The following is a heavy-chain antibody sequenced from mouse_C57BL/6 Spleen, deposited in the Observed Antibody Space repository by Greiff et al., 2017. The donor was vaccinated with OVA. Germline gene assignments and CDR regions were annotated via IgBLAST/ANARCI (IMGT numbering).Heavy chain of an antibody. CDR3: AKNHLLWLRAMDY. CDR2: IWRGGST. V-gene: IGHV2-5*01. J-gene: IGHJ4*01. CDR1: GFSLTSYG. Sequence: VQLKESGPGLVQPSQSLSITCTVSGFSLTSYGVHWVRQSPGKGLEWLGVIWRGGSTDYNAAFMSRLSITKDNSKSQVFFKMNSLQADDTAIYYCAKNHLLWLRAMDYWGQGTSVTVSS. D-gene: IGHD2-2*01.